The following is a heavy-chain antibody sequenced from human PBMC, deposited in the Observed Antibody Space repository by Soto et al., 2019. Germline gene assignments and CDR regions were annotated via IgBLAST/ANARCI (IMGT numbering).Heavy chain of an antibody. Sequence: QVQLQESGPGLVKPSQTLSLTCTVSGGSISSGDYYWSWIRQPPGTGLEWIGYIYYSGSTYYNPSLKSRVTMSGERSKNQFSLKLSAVTGADTAVYYCASALTIFGVVRLRYFDYWGQGTPVTVSS. D-gene: IGHD3-3*01. CDR2: IYYSGST. CDR1: GGSISSGDYY. J-gene: IGHJ4*02. V-gene: IGHV4-30-4*01. CDR3: ASALTIFGVVRLRYFDY.